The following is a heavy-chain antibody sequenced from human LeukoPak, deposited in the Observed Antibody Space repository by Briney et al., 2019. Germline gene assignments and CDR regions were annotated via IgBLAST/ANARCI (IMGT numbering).Heavy chain of an antibody. CDR1: GFTFSSYT. V-gene: IGHV3-23*01. CDR3: AKDGGLWVSAHWGDS. CDR2: ITTSDGNT. J-gene: IGHJ4*02. D-gene: IGHD7-27*01. Sequence: GGSLRLSCAASGFTFSSYTMSWFRQAPGKGLEWVSTITTSDGNTYYADSVKGRFTVSRDNSKNTLFLQMNSLRAEDTAVYYCAKDGGLWVSAHWGDSWGRGTLVTVSS.